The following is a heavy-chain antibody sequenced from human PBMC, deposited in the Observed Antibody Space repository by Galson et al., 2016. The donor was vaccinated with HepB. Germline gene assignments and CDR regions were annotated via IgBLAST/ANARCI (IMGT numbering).Heavy chain of an antibody. CDR2: IYPGDSDT. J-gene: IGHJ3*02. D-gene: IGHD3-10*01. Sequence: QSGAEVKKPGESLKISCKGSGYRFTRYWIGWVRQMPGKGLEWMGIIYPGDSDTRYSPSFRGQVTISADKSISTAYLQWTSLKASDTAMYYCARPPEGVRGADAFDIWGQGTMVTVPS. CDR3: ARPPEGVRGADAFDI. V-gene: IGHV5-51*01. CDR1: GYRFTRYW.